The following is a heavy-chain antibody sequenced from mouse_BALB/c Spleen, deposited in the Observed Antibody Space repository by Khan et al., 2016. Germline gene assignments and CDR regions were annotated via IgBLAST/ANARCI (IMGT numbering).Heavy chain of an antibody. J-gene: IGHJ2*01. V-gene: IGHV5-17*02. CDR3: GRGDY. CDR2: IISGSSAI. CDR1: GFTFSSLG. Sequence: EVELVESGGGLVQPGGSRKLSCAASGFTFSSLGMHWVRQAPEKGLEWVAFIISGSSAIYYAYTVKRRFTISRVYPKNTLFLQMTTLRSEDTAMYYCGRGDYWGQGTTLTVSS.